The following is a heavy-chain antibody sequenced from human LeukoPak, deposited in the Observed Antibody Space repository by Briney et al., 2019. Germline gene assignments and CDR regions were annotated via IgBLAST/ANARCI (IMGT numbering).Heavy chain of an antibody. J-gene: IGHJ4*02. D-gene: IGHD6-19*01. V-gene: IGHV4-4*02. CDR1: GGSISTNW. Sequence: SETLSLTCAVSGGSISTNWWSWVRQPPGKGLEWIGEIWHSGTTNSNPSLKSRVTISLDKFRSQVSLNLYSVTAADTAVYYCARHIGIAGLRGFDYWGQGTLVTVSS. CDR3: ARHIGIAGLRGFDY. CDR2: IWHSGTT.